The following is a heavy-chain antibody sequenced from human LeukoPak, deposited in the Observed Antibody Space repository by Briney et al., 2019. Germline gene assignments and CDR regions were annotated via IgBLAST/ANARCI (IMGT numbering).Heavy chain of an antibody. V-gene: IGHV1-18*01. CDR2: ISAYNGNT. D-gene: IGHD2-2*01. CDR1: GYTFTNYG. CDR3: ARWARSSSSDVDY. J-gene: IGHJ4*02. Sequence: ASVKVSCKADGYTFTNYGINWVRQAPGQGLEWMGWISAYNGNTNYAQKVQGRVTMTTDTSTSTAYMEVRSLRSDDTAVYYCARWARSSSSDVDYWDQGTLVTVSS.